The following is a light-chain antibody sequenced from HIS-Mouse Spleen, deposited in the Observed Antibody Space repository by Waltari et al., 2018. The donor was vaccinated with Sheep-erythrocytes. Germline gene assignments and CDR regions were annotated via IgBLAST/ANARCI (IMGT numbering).Light chain of an antibody. CDR1: SSTIGNNY. CDR2: DNN. J-gene: IGLJ3*02. CDR3: GTWDSSLSVWV. Sequence: QSVLTQPPSVSAAPGQKLTLSCSGSSSTIGNNYVPWYQQTPGTAPQLPIYDNNTRPSGIPDRFSGSKSGTSATLGITGLQTGDEADYYCGTWDSSLSVWVFGGGTKLTVL. V-gene: IGLV1-51*01.